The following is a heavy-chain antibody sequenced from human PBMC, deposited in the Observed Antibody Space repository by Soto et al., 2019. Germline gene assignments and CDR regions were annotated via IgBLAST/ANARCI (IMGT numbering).Heavy chain of an antibody. D-gene: IGHD3-10*01. Sequence: GGSLRLSCAASGFTFSSYAMSWVRQAPGKGLEWVSAISGSGGSTYYADSVKGRFTISRDNSKNTLYLQMNSLRAEDTAVYYCAMVRGFHYYMDVWGKGTTVTVSS. CDR1: GFTFSSYA. CDR3: AMVRGFHYYMDV. CDR2: ISGSGGST. V-gene: IGHV3-23*01. J-gene: IGHJ6*03.